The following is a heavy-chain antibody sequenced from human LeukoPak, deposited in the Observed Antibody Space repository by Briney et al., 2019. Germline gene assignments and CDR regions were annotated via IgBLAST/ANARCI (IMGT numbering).Heavy chain of an antibody. CDR1: GGSFSGYY. J-gene: IGHJ5*02. CDR2: INHSGST. D-gene: IGHD6-13*01. V-gene: IGHV4-34*01. CDR3: ARGGVYWAAAGRFDP. Sequence: PSETLSLTCAVYGGSFSGYYWSWIRQPPGKGPEWIGEINHSGSTNYNPSLKSRVTISVDTSKNQFSLKLSSVTAADTAVYYCARGGVYWAAAGRFDPWGQGTLVTVSS.